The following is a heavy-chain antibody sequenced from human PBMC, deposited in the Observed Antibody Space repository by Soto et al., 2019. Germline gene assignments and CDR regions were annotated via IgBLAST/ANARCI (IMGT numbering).Heavy chain of an antibody. CDR2: IYYSGST. V-gene: IGHV4-30-4*01. D-gene: IGHD4-17*01. Sequence: KTSETLSLTCTVSGGSISSGDYYWSWIRQPPGKGLEWIGYIYYSGSTYYNPSLKSRVTISVDTSKNQFSLKLSSVTAADTAVYYCARGDYVAYFDYWGQGTLVTVSS. CDR1: GGSISSGDYY. J-gene: IGHJ4*02. CDR3: ARGDYVAYFDY.